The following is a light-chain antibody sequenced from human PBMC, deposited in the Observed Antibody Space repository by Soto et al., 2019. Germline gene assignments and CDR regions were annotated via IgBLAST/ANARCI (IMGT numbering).Light chain of an antibody. J-gene: IGKJ1*01. CDR2: DAS. CDR1: QTIDNW. CDR3: QQFDTFCWT. V-gene: IGKV1-5*01. Sequence: DIQMTQSPSTLSASVGDRVTITCRASQTIDNWLAWYQQKPGKAPKLLIYDASRLESGVPSRFSGSGSGTDFTLTITGLQPDDFATYYCQQFDTFCWTFGPGTRVEIK.